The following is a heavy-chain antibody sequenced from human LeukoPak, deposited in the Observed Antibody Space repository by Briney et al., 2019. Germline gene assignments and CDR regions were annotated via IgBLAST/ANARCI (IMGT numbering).Heavy chain of an antibody. D-gene: IGHD6-19*01. CDR3: ARLRYSSGWYWDF. CDR1: GGTFSGYY. J-gene: IGHJ4*02. CDR2: INDIGRT. V-gene: IGHV4-34*01. Sequence: PSETLSLTCAVNGGTFSGYYWSWIRQPPGKGLQWIGEINDIGRTNHNPSLKSRIAISVDTSKRQVSLRLRSVTAADTAVYYCARLRYSSGWYWDFWGQGTLVTVSS.